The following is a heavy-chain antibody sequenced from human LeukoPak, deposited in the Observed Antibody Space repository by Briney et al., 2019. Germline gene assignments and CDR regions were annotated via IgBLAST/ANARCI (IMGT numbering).Heavy chain of an antibody. CDR1: GFTFTAHA. J-gene: IGHJ6*02. CDR3: ARGRGVSSYDAMDV. D-gene: IGHD2-15*01. CDR2: VSTNGDTT. Sequence: GGSLRLSCAASGFTFTAHAMHWVRQAPGKGLEYVSTVSTNGDTTYYADSVKGRFTISRDNSKNTLYLQMGSLRAEDMAVYYCARGRGVSSYDAMDVWGRGTTVTVSS. V-gene: IGHV3-64*02.